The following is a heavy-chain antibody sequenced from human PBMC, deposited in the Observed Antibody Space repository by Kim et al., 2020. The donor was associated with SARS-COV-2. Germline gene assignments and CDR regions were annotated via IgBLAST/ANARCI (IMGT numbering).Heavy chain of an antibody. Sequence: SETLSLTCTVSGGSISSYYWSWIRQPPGKGLEWIGYIYYSGSTNYNPSLKSRVTISVDTSKNQFSLKLSSVTAADTAVYYCARTEYYDFWSGQYGMDVWGQGTTVTVSS. D-gene: IGHD3-3*01. CDR2: IYYSGST. CDR3: ARTEYYDFWSGQYGMDV. J-gene: IGHJ6*02. V-gene: IGHV4-59*01. CDR1: GGSISSYY.